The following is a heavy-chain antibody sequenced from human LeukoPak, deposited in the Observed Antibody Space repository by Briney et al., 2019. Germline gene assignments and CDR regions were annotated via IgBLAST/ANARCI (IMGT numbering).Heavy chain of an antibody. CDR1: GGSISSGGYS. Sequence: SETLSLTCAVSGGSISSGGYSWSWIRQPPGKGLEWIGYIYHSGSTNYNPSLKSRVTISIDMSMNQFSLKLSSVTAADTAVYYCARTGNYYDSSGYWGWIDYWGQGTLVTVSS. J-gene: IGHJ4*02. CDR2: IYHSGST. D-gene: IGHD3-22*01. CDR3: ARTGNYYDSSGYWGWIDY. V-gene: IGHV4-61*08.